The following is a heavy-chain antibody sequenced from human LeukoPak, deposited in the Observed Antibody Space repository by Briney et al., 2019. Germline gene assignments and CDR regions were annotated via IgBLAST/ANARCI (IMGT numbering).Heavy chain of an antibody. CDR1: GGSISSYY. V-gene: IGHV4-4*07. Sequence: SETLSLTCTVSGGSISSYYWSWIRKPAGKGLEWIGRIYTSGSTNYNPSLKSRVTMSVDTSKNQFSLKLSSVTAADTAVYYCARDAGSALLWFGELWHYYYYGMDVWGQGTTVTVSS. CDR3: ARDAGSALLWFGELWHYYYYGMDV. D-gene: IGHD3-10*01. CDR2: IYTSGST. J-gene: IGHJ6*02.